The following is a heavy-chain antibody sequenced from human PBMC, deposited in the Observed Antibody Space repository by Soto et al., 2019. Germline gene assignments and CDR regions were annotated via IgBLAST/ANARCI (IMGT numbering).Heavy chain of an antibody. J-gene: IGHJ4*02. CDR2: IWYDGSNK. CDR1: GFTFSSYG. CDR3: ARAAPRTSSSYYFDY. D-gene: IGHD2-2*01. Sequence: QVQLVESGGGVVQPGRSLRLSCAASGFTFSSYGMHWVRQAPGKGLEWVAVIWYDGSNKYYADSVKGRFTISRDNSKNTLYLQMNSLRAEETAVYYCARAAPRTSSSYYFDYWGQGTLVTVSS. V-gene: IGHV3-33*01.